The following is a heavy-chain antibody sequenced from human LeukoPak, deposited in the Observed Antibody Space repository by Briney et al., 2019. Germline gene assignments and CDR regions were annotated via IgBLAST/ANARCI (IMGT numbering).Heavy chain of an antibody. CDR1: GYTLTELS. Sequence: ASVKVSCKVSGYTLTELSMHWVRQAPGKGLEWMGWISAYTGNTNYAQNLQGRVTMTTDTSTRTAYMDLRSLRSDDTAVYYCAKDWGIPYYFDYWGQGTLVTVSS. D-gene: IGHD3-16*01. CDR3: AKDWGIPYYFDY. J-gene: IGHJ4*02. V-gene: IGHV1-18*01. CDR2: ISAYTGNT.